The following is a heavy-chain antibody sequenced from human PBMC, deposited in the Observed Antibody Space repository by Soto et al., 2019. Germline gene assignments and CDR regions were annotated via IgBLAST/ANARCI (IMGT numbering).Heavy chain of an antibody. CDR1: GFTFSSYG. J-gene: IGHJ4*02. Sequence: QVQLVESGGGVVQPGRSLRLSCAASGFTFSSYGMHWVRQAPGKGLEWVAVISYDGSNKYYADSVKGRFTISRDNSKNTLYLQMNSLRAEDTAVYYCAKDPELEPHSDYWGQGTLVTVSS. CDR3: AKDPELEPHSDY. D-gene: IGHD1-1*01. CDR2: ISYDGSNK. V-gene: IGHV3-30*18.